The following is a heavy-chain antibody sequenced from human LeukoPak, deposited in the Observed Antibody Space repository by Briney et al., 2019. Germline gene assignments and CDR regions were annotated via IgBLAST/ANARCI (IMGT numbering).Heavy chain of an antibody. J-gene: IGHJ4*02. Sequence: GGSLRLSCAASGFTFDDYAMHWVRHAPGKGLEWVSGISWNSGSIGYADSVKGRFTISRDNAKNSLYLQMNSLRAEDTAVYYCARARVIGDYWGQGTLVTVSS. D-gene: IGHD3-22*01. V-gene: IGHV3-9*01. CDR2: ISWNSGSI. CDR1: GFTFDDYA. CDR3: ARARVIGDY.